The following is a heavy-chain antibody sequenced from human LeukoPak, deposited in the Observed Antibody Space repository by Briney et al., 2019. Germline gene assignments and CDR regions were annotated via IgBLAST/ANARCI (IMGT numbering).Heavy chain of an antibody. CDR1: GFTVSSNL. V-gene: IGHV3-53*01. Sequence: GGSLRLSCAASGFTVSSNLMTRVRQSPGRGLEWLSSSYSAGATYYADSVKGRFTISRDHSNNSVSLQMTNLRVEDTAIYYCARGASRISWPGIDYWGQGTLVTVSS. J-gene: IGHJ4*02. CDR3: ARGASRISWPGIDY. D-gene: IGHD3-3*02. CDR2: SYSAGAT.